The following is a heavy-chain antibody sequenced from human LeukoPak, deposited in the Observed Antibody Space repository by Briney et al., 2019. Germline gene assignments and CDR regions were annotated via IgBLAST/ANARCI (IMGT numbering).Heavy chain of an antibody. CDR2: IYGSGST. Sequence: AETLSLTCTVSGGSISSYYWSWIRQPAGKGLEWIGRIYGSGSTNYNPSFKSRVTMSVDTSKNHCNLKLSAATAADTTVYYRARGSVAGGDDAFDIWGQGTMVTVSS. J-gene: IGHJ3*02. D-gene: IGHD6-19*01. V-gene: IGHV4-4*07. CDR1: GGSISSYY. CDR3: ARGSVAGGDDAFDI.